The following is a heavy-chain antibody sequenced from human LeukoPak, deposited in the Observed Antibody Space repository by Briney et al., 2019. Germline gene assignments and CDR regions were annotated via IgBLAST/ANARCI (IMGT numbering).Heavy chain of an antibody. Sequence: PGGSLRLSCAASGFTFSNYGMSWVRQAPGKGLEWVSSISSSSSYIYYADSVKGRFTISRDNAKNSLYLQMNSLRAEDTAVYYCARLGFGGNSVPYYYYMDVWGKGTTVTVSS. D-gene: IGHD4-23*01. CDR3: ARLGFGGNSVPYYYYMDV. J-gene: IGHJ6*03. CDR1: GFTFSNYG. V-gene: IGHV3-21*01. CDR2: ISSSSSYI.